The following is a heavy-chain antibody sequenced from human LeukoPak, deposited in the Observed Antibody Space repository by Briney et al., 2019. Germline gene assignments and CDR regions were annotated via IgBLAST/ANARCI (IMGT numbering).Heavy chain of an antibody. D-gene: IGHD6-13*01. CDR3: ARDYEAAAGYPYYFDY. Sequence: SRTLSLTCAISGDSVSSNSAAWNWIRQSPSRGLEWLGRTYYRSKWYNDYAVSVKSRITINPDTSKNQFSLQLNSVTPEDTAVYYCARDYEAAAGYPYYFDYWGQGTLVTVSS. J-gene: IGHJ4*02. CDR2: TYYRSKWYN. CDR1: GDSVSSNSAA. V-gene: IGHV6-1*01.